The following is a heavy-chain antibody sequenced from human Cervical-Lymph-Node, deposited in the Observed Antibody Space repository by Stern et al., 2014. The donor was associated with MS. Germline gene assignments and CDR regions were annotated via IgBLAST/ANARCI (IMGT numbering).Heavy chain of an antibody. V-gene: IGHV1-24*01. CDR2: SIPEHGET. D-gene: IGHD6-19*01. CDR1: GYTLNDLS. Sequence: QVQLVQSGAEVKKPGASVKVSCKVSGYTLNDLSLHWVRQAPGQGLEWMGRSIPEHGETIFAQGLQGRVTVTEDTSTDTAYMELSSLRSEDTTVYYCASAVTGLNYYFHALDVWGQGTTVTVSS. CDR3: ASAVTGLNYYFHALDV. J-gene: IGHJ6*02.